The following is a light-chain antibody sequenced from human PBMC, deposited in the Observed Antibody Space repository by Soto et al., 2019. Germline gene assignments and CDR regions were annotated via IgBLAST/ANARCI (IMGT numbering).Light chain of an antibody. CDR1: QSISSW. V-gene: IGKV1-5*01. Sequence: DIQMTQSPSTLSASVGDRVTITCLASQSISSWLAWYQQKPGKAPKLLIYDASSLESGVPSRFSGSGSGTEFTLTISSLHPDDFATYYCQQYNSYSKTVGQGTKVEIK. CDR3: QQYNSYSKT. J-gene: IGKJ1*01. CDR2: DAS.